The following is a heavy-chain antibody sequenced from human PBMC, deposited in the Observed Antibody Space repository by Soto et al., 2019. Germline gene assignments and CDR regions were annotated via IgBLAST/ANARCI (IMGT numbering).Heavy chain of an antibody. D-gene: IGHD3-3*01. Sequence: GSLRLSCAASGFTLSSYCMSWVRQAPGKGLDWVSVIISSGDSTYNTDPLKGRFIVSRDNSKNTLYLQMNSLRAEDTAVYYCAIDFKAYYGYNIFEYWGRGTSVTVSS. CDR2: IISSGDST. CDR3: AIDFKAYYGYNIFEY. CDR1: GFTLSSYC. V-gene: IGHV3-23*01. J-gene: IGHJ4*02.